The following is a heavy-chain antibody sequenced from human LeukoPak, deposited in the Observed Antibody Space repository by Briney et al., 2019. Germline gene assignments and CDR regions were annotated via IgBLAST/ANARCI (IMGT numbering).Heavy chain of an antibody. J-gene: IGHJ6*03. CDR2: IYYSGST. Sequence: SETLSLTCTVSGGSISSYYWSWIRQPPGKGLEWIGYIYYSGSTNYNPSLKSRVTISVEPSNNHFSSTLSLLTAADTAVDYCARGVGYCSSTSCYTPYYYYMDVWGKGTTVTVSS. D-gene: IGHD2-2*02. V-gene: IGHV4-59*01. CDR3: ARGVGYCSSTSCYTPYYYYMDV. CDR1: GGSISSYY.